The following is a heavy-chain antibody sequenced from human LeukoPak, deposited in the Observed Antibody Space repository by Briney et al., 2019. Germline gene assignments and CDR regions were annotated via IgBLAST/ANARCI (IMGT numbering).Heavy chain of an antibody. CDR2: IGGSGGST. V-gene: IGHV3-23*01. CDR1: GFTFSSSA. CDR3: ANRYGSGSYYDY. Sequence: GGSLRLSCAASGFTFSSSAMSWVRQAPGKGLEWVSGIGGSGGSTYYADSVKGRFTISRDNSKNTLYLQMNSLRAEDTAVYYCANRYGSGSYYDYWGQGTLVTVSS. J-gene: IGHJ4*02. D-gene: IGHD3-10*01.